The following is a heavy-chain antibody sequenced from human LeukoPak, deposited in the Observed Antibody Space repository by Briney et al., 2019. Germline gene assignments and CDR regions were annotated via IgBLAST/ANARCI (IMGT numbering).Heavy chain of an antibody. J-gene: IGHJ5*02. D-gene: IGHD3-10*01. CDR3: ARGGPSGSRSYYQTNWFDP. Sequence: ASVKVSCKASGYTFTGYYIHWVRQAPGQGLEWMGWINPNSGGTNYAQKFQGRVTMTRDTSISTAYMELSRLTSDDTAVYYCARGGPSGSRSYYQTNWFDPWGQGTLVTVSS. CDR1: GYTFTGYY. V-gene: IGHV1-2*02. CDR2: INPNSGGT.